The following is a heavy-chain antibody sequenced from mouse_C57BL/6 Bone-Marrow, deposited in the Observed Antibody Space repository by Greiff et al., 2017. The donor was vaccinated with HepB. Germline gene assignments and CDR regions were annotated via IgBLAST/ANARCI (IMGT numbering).Heavy chain of an antibody. CDR1: GFTFSSYG. V-gene: IGHV5-6*01. Sequence: EVQLVESGGDLVKPGGSLKLSCAASGFTFSSYGMSWVRQTPDKRLEWVATISSGGSYTYYPDSVKGRFTISRDNAKNNLYLQMSSLKSEDTAMYYCARPIYYDYSYYAMDYWGQGTSVTVSS. D-gene: IGHD2-4*01. CDR3: ARPIYYDYSYYAMDY. J-gene: IGHJ4*01. CDR2: ISSGGSYT.